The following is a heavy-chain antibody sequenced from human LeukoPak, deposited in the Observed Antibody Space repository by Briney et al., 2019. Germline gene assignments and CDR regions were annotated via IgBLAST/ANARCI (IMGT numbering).Heavy chain of an antibody. CDR1: GGSISSYY. Sequence: SSETLSLTCTVSGGSISSYYWSWIRQPPGKGLEWIGYIYYSGSTNYNPSLKSRVTISVDTSKNQFSLKLSSVTAADTAVYYCARRYYGSGIDYWGQGTLVTVSS. J-gene: IGHJ4*02. V-gene: IGHV4-59*08. D-gene: IGHD3-10*01. CDR3: ARRYYGSGIDY. CDR2: IYYSGST.